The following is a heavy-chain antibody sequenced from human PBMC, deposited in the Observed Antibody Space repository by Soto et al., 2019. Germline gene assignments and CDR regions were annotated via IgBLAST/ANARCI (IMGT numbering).Heavy chain of an antibody. V-gene: IGHV1-18*01. D-gene: IGHD2-8*02. CDR3: AATGGPDFGLDV. J-gene: IGHJ6*01. Sequence: ASVQASCKCSDNPFTYSGIHWRRQAPGQGLEWLGWISGYNANTKDAQKFQDRVTMTADTSTRTAYLEVRSLTSDDSGIDFCAATGGPDFGLDV. CDR2: ISGYNANT. CDR1: DNPFTYSG.